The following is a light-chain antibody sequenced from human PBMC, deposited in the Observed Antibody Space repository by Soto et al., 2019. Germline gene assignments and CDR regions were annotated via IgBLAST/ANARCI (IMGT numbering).Light chain of an antibody. CDR3: QHYNSYST. V-gene: IGKV1-5*03. J-gene: IGKJ1*01. CDR2: KAS. Sequence: DIQMTQSPSTLSGSVGDRVTITCRASQTISSWLAWYQQKPGKAPKLLIYKASTLKSGVPSRFSGSGSGTEFTLTISSLQPDEFATYYCQHYNSYSTFGQGTKVDNK. CDR1: QTISSW.